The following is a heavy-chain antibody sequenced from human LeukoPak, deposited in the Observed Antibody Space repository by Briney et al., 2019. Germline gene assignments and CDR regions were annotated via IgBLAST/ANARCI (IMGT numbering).Heavy chain of an antibody. D-gene: IGHD6-19*01. V-gene: IGHV3-23*01. J-gene: IGHJ4*02. CDR1: GFTFSNYA. Sequence: PGGSLRLSCAASGFTFSNYAMNWVRQAPGKGLEWVSAISSTGGTTYYADSVKGRFTVSRDNSKSTLYLQMDSLRAEDTAVYYCALGTRGWYVDYWGQGTLVTVSS. CDR3: ALGTRGWYVDY. CDR2: ISSTGGTT.